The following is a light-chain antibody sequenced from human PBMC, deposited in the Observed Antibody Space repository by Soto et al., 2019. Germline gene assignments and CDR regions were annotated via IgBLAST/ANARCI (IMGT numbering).Light chain of an antibody. V-gene: IGKV3-11*01. Sequence: EIVLTQSPATLSLSPGERATLSCRASQSVSIYLAWYQQKPGQAPRLLIYDASNRATGIPARFSGSGSGTDFTLTTSSLEPEDFAVYYCQHCYSWPLTFGGGTKVEIK. CDR1: QSVSIY. CDR2: DAS. CDR3: QHCYSWPLT. J-gene: IGKJ4*02.